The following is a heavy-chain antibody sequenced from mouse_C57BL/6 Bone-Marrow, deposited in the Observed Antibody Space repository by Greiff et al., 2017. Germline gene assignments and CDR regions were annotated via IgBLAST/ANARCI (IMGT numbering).Heavy chain of an antibody. Sequence: VQLKQSGPVLARPGASVKMSCKTSGYSFTSYWMHWVKQRPGQGLEWIGAIYPGNSATSYNQKFKGKATLTAVTSASTAYMELSSLTNEDAAVYNCSYGYDDAMDDWGQGTSVTVSS. V-gene: IGHV1-5*01. CDR3: SYGYDDAMDD. J-gene: IGHJ4*01. D-gene: IGHD2-2*01. CDR1: GYSFTSYW. CDR2: IYPGNSAT.